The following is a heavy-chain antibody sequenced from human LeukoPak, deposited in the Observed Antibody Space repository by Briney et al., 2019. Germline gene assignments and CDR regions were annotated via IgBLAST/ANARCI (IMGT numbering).Heavy chain of an antibody. CDR1: GFSFSSYP. V-gene: IGHV3-23*01. D-gene: IGHD4-17*01. J-gene: IGHJ4*02. CDR2: ISGSGGST. CDR3: AKLYGDSTYYFDY. Sequence: PGGSLRLSCVASGFSFSSYPMNWVRQAPGKGLEWVSAISGSGGSTYYADSVKGRFTISRDNSKNTLYLQMNSLRAEDTAVYYCAKLYGDSTYYFDYWGQGTLVTVSS.